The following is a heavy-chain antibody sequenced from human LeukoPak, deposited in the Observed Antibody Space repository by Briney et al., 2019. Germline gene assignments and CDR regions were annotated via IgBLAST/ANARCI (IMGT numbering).Heavy chain of an antibody. CDR3: AQECVDSSGYYYVPNWFDP. J-gene: IGHJ5*02. CDR2: IKQDGSAK. D-gene: IGHD3-22*01. Sequence: GGSLRLSCTASGFTFSSYCMSWVRQAPGKGLEWVTNIKQDGSAKYYVDSVKDRFTISRDNAKNSLYLQMNSLRAEDTAVYYCAQECVDSSGYYYVPNWFDPWGQGTLVTVSS. V-gene: IGHV3-7*01. CDR1: GFTFSSYC.